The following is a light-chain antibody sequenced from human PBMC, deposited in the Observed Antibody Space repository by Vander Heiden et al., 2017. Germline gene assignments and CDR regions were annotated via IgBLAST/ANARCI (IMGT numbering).Light chain of an antibody. CDR1: SSNIGAGYD. J-gene: IGLJ3*02. CDR2: GNS. CDR3: QSYDSSLSGSV. V-gene: IGLV1-40*01. Sequence: SVLPQPPSVSGAPGQRVTISCTGSSSNIGAGYDVHWYQQLPGTAPKLLIYGNSKRPSGVPDRFSGSKSGTSASLAITGLQAEDEADYYCQSYDSSLSGSVFGGGTKLTVL.